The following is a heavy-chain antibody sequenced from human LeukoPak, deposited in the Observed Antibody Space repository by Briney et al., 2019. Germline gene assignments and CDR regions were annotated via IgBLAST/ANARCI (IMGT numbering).Heavy chain of an antibody. CDR1: GFTFSSYW. J-gene: IGHJ5*02. V-gene: IGHV3-7*03. CDR3: ARGGHRRYYYTSGSAFDP. D-gene: IGHD3-10*01. Sequence: GGSLRLSCAASGFTFSSYWMSWVRQAPGKGLEWVAHIKQDGSEKYYVDSVKGRFTISRDNAKNSLYLQMNSLRAEDTAVYYCARGGHRRYYYTSGSAFDPWGQGTLVTVSS. CDR2: IKQDGSEK.